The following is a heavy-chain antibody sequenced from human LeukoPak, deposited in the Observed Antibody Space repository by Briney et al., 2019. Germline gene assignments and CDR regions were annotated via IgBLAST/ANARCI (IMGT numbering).Heavy chain of an antibody. V-gene: IGHV4-61*09. J-gene: IGHJ5*01. D-gene: IGHD2-8*01. Sequence: SQTLSLTFTVSGGSISSGGYYWSWIRQHPGKGLEWIGYIYSNGSTNYNPSLQSRVTISLDTSKNQFSLKLSSVTAADTAVYYCARNGIYQWYNWFDSWGQGTLVTVSS. CDR3: ARNGIYQWYNWFDS. CDR1: GGSISSGGYY. CDR2: IYSNGST.